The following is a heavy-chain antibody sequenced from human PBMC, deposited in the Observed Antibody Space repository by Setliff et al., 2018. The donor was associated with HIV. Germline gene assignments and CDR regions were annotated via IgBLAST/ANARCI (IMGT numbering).Heavy chain of an antibody. CDR3: TRNIGSGTYWGSWYYMDV. CDR1: GFTFSRYW. J-gene: IGHJ6*03. CDR2: IKEDGSQT. D-gene: IGHD1-26*01. V-gene: IGHV3-7*03. Sequence: GGSLRLSCAASGFTFSRYWMSWVRQAPGKGLEWVANIKEDGSQTYYVDSVKGRFTISRDTAKNSLFLQMNSLRAEDTAMYYCTRNIGSGTYWGSWYYMDVWGKGTTVTVSS.